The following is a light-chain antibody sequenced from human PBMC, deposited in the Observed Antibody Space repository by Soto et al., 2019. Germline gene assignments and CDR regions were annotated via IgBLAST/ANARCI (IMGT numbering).Light chain of an antibody. J-gene: IGKJ2*01. V-gene: IGKV1-5*03. Sequence: DIQMTQSPSTLSASVGDRVTITCRASQSISSWLAWYQQKPVKAPKLLIYKASSLESGFPSRFSCSGSRTEFTLTISSLQPEDFATYYCHQSSTFGQGTKLEIK. CDR1: QSISSW. CDR2: KAS. CDR3: HQSST.